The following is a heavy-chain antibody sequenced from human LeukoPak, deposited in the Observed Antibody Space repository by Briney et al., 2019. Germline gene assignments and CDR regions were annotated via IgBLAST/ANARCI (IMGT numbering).Heavy chain of an antibody. Sequence: GGSLRLSCAASGFTFGSYSMNWVRQAPGKGLEWISYISSGSRTIYYADSVEGRFTVSRDNAKDSLYLQMRSLRAEDTAVYYCARESITGHRDFDYWGQGTLVTVSS. D-gene: IGHD1-20*01. V-gene: IGHV3-48*01. CDR2: ISSGSRTI. CDR3: ARESITGHRDFDY. CDR1: GFTFGSYS. J-gene: IGHJ4*02.